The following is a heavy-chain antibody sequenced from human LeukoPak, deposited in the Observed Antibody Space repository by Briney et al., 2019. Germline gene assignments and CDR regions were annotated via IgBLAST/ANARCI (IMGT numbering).Heavy chain of an antibody. Sequence: SETLSLTCTVSGGSISSSSYYWGWIRQPPGKGLEWIGSIYYSGSTYYNPSLKSRVAMSVDRSQNRFSLRLTSVTAADTAVYYCARAGPWQIDPWGQGILVTVSS. CDR1: GGSISSSSYY. J-gene: IGHJ5*02. D-gene: IGHD3-10*01. CDR3: ARAGPWQIDP. CDR2: IYYSGST. V-gene: IGHV4-39*07.